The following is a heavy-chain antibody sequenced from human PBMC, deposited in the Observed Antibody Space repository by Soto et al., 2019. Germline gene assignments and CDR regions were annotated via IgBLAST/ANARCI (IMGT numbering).Heavy chain of an antibody. V-gene: IGHV3-30*18. J-gene: IGHJ4*02. Sequence: QVQLVESGGGVVQPGRSLRLSCAASGFTFSSYGMHWVRQAPGKGLEWVAVISYDGSNKYYADSVKGRFTISRDNSKNTLYLQMSSLRAEDTAVYYCAKLGSTYWGQGTLVTVSS. CDR3: AKLGSTY. CDR2: ISYDGSNK. D-gene: IGHD1-26*01. CDR1: GFTFSSYG.